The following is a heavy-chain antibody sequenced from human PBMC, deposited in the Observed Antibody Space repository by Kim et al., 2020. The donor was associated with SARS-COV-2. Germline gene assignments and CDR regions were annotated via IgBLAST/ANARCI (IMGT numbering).Heavy chain of an antibody. V-gene: IGHV4-59*08. CDR2: IYYSGST. Sequence: SETLSLTCTVSGGSISSYYWSWIRQPPGKGLEWIGYIYYSGSTNYNPSLKSRVTISVDTSKNQFSLKLSSVTAADTAVYYCASSPGWGNFDYWGQGTLVTVSS. CDR1: GGSISSYY. J-gene: IGHJ4*02. CDR3: ASSPGWGNFDY. D-gene: IGHD1-26*01.